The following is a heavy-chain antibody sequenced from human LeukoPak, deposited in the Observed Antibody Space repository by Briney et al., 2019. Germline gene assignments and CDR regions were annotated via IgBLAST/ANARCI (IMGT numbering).Heavy chain of an antibody. D-gene: IGHD1-26*01. Sequence: SETLSLTCTVSGGSISSYYWSWIRQPPGKGLEWIGYIYYSGSTNYNPSLKSRVTLSVDTSKNQFSLKLSSVTAADTAVYYCARESGSYSCFDHWGQGTLVTVSS. CDR1: GGSISSYY. CDR3: ARESGSYSCFDH. CDR2: IYYSGST. V-gene: IGHV4-59*01. J-gene: IGHJ4*02.